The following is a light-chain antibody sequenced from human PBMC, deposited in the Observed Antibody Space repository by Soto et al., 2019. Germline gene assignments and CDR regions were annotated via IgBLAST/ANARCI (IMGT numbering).Light chain of an antibody. Sequence: EIVLTQSPATLSLSPGERATLSCRASQPVSSYLAWYQRKPGEAPSLLIYDASNRATGIPARFSGSGSGTDFSLTISSLEPADSAVYYCQQRSNWPSLTFGGGTKVDIK. V-gene: IGKV3-11*01. CDR1: QPVSSY. CDR3: QQRSNWPSLT. CDR2: DAS. J-gene: IGKJ4*01.